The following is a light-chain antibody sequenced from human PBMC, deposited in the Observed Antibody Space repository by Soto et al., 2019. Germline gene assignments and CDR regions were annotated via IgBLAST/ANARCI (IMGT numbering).Light chain of an antibody. CDR3: QQSFDTLSFT. CDR1: QGISSY. V-gene: IGKV1-9*01. J-gene: IGKJ4*01. CDR2: AAS. Sequence: DIQLTQSPSFLSASVGDRVTITCRASQGISSYLAWYQQKPGKAPKLLIYAASTLQSGVPSRFSGSGSGTEFTLTISSLQPEDFATYICQQSFDTLSFTFGGGTKVEMK.